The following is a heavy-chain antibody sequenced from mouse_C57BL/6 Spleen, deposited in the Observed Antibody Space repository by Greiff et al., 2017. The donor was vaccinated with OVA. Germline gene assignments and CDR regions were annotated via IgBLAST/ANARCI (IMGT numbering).Heavy chain of an antibody. CDR1: GYTFTSYW. CDR2: IHPNSGST. Sequence: QVQLQQPGAELVKPGASVKLSCKASGYTFTSYWMHWVKQRPGQGLEWIGMIHPNSGSTNYNEKFKSKATLTVDKSSSTAYMQLSSLTSEDSAVYYCASQNDRGAMDYWGQGTSVTVSS. V-gene: IGHV1-64*01. CDR3: ASQNDRGAMDY. J-gene: IGHJ4*01. D-gene: IGHD2-12*01.